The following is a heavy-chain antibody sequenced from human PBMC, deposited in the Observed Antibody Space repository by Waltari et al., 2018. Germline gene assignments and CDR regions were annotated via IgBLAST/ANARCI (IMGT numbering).Heavy chain of an antibody. CDR1: GGSISSSGYY. J-gene: IGHJ4*02. V-gene: IGHV4-39*02. CDR3: VRDFGDHRTDY. D-gene: IGHD4-17*01. CDR2: IDYSGNT. Sequence: QLQLQESGPGLVKSSETLSLTCTVSGGSISSSGYYWGWIRQPPGKGLEWIGNIDYSGNTYYNPALKSRVTISVDPSKRQFSLKLNSVTAADTALYYCVRDFGDHRTDYWGQGTLVTVSS.